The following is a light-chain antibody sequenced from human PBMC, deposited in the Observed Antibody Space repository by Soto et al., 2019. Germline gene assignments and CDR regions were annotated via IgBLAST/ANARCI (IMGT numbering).Light chain of an antibody. V-gene: IGLV1-44*01. CDR2: ANN. CDR1: TSDIGSNT. CDR3: EAWDDSLNGPV. Sequence: QSVLTQPPSASGTPGQKITISCSGSTSDIGSNTVNWYQQVPGTAPKLLIYANNQRPPGVPDRFSGSKSGTSASLAISGLQSEDEADYYCEAWDDSLNGPVFGGGTKLTVL. J-gene: IGLJ3*02.